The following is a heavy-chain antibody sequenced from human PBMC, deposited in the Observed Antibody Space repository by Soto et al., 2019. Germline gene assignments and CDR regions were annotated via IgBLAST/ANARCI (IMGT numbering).Heavy chain of an antibody. CDR2: IKPIVGST. CDR1: GDTFGRFT. CDR3: ARDPSTEDKLIGVWFDP. Sequence: GASVKVSCKASGDTFGRFTINWVRQAPGQGLEWMGGIKPIVGSTKYAQKFHGRVTFTADESTSTAYMELSSLRSEDTAMYFCARDPSTEDKLIGVWFDPWGQGTLVTVSS. V-gene: IGHV1-69*13. J-gene: IGHJ5*02. D-gene: IGHD4-4*01.